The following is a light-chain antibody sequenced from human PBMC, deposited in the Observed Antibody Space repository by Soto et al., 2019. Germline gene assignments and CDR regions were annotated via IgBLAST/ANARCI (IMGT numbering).Light chain of an antibody. CDR3: SSYRSDHPPFYV. CDR2: DVG. J-gene: IGLJ1*01. V-gene: IGLV2-14*03. CDR1: HSDIVNYNY. Sequence: QSVLTQPASVSGSPGQSITISCTGGHSDIVNYNYVSWYQHHPGKVPKLMIYDVGSRPSGVSPRFSGSKSGNTASLAISGLQPEDEADYYCSSYRSDHPPFYVFGTGTKVTVL.